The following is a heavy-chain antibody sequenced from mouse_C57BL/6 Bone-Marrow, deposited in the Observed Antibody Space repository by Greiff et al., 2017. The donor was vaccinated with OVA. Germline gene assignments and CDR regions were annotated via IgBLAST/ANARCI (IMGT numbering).Heavy chain of an antibody. J-gene: IGHJ2*01. CDR3: TDYYRGYFDY. Sequence: VQLQQSGAELVRPGASVKLSCTASGFNIKDDYMHWVKPRPEQGLEWIGWIVPENGDSEYASKFQSKATITADTSSNTADLQLSSLTSEDTAVYYCTDYYRGYFDYWGQGTALTVSA. CDR1: GFNIKDDY. V-gene: IGHV14-4*01. CDR2: IVPENGDS. D-gene: IGHD1-1*02.